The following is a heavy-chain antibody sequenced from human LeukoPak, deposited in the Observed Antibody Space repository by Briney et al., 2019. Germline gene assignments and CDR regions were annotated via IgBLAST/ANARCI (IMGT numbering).Heavy chain of an antibody. CDR2: ISWNSAGI. CDR3: AKDGNWARFEN. J-gene: IGHJ4*02. D-gene: IGHD7-27*01. Sequence: GGSLRLSCAASGFTFDDYAMHWVRRAPGKGLEWVSGISWNSAGIGYADSVKGRFTISRDNSKNTLYLQMNSPRAEDTAAYYCAKDGNWARFENWGQGTLVTVSS. V-gene: IGHV3-9*01. CDR1: GFTFDDYA.